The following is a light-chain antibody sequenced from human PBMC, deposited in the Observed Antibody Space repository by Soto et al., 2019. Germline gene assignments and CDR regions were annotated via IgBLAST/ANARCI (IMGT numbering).Light chain of an antibody. J-gene: IGKJ4*01. CDR1: QSLSSSY. CDR3: QQFATSPLT. Sequence: EIVLTQSPCTLSLSPGERATPSCRASQSLSSSYLAWYQQKPGQAPRLLIYGASSRATGIPDRFSGSGSGTDFTLTISRLEPEDFAVYYCQQFATSPLTFGGGTKVDIK. V-gene: IGKV3-20*01. CDR2: GAS.